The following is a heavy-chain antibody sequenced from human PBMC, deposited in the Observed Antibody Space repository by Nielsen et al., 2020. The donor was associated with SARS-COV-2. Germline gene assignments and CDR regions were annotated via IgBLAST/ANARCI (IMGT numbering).Heavy chain of an antibody. CDR3: ARRTFYDILTF. D-gene: IGHD3-9*01. V-gene: IGHV3-7*05. Sequence: GESLKISCAASGFTFSNYWMSWVRQVPGKGLQWVANINQDGIEKYYVDSVKGRFTISRDNAKNSLYLQMNSLRVDDTAVYFCARRTFYDILTFWGQGTLVAVSS. J-gene: IGHJ4*02. CDR2: INQDGIEK. CDR1: GFTFSNYW.